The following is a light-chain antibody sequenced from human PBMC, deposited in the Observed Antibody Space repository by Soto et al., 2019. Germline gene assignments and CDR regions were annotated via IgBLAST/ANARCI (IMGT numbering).Light chain of an antibody. CDR1: QSVSSNY. Sequence: ESVLTQSPGTLSLSPGERATLSCRASQSVSSNYLAWYQQKPGQAPRLLIYGASTRASGIPDRFSGSGSGTDFTLTISRLEPEDSAVYYCQQYCSSPTWTFGQGTKLDIK. CDR2: GAS. J-gene: IGKJ1*01. CDR3: QQYCSSPTWT. V-gene: IGKV3-20*01.